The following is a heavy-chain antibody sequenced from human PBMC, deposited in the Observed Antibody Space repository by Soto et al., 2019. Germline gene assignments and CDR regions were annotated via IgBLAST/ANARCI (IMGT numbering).Heavy chain of an antibody. J-gene: IGHJ6*03. Sequence: EVQLVESGGGLVQPGGSLRLSCAASGFTFSSYWMSWVRQAPGKGLEWVANIKQDGSEKYYVDSVKGRFTISRDNAKNSLYLQMNSLRAEDTAVYYCASADTKAAFWSGERGFYYMDVWGKGTTVTVSS. D-gene: IGHD3-3*01. CDR1: GFTFSSYW. V-gene: IGHV3-7*01. CDR2: IKQDGSEK. CDR3: ASADTKAAFWSGERGFYYMDV.